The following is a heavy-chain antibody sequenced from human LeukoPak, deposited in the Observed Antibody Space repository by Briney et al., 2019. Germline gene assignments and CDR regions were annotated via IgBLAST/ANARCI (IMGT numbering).Heavy chain of an antibody. CDR1: GFTFSSYS. Sequence: GGSLRLSCAASGFTFSSYSMNWVRQAPGKGLEWVSYISSSSSTIYYADSVKGRFTISRDNAKNSLYLQMNSLRAEDTAVYYCAARRGVNPGGPFDYWGQGTLVTVSS. CDR3: AARRGVNPGGPFDY. CDR2: ISSSSSTI. V-gene: IGHV3-48*04. D-gene: IGHD3-3*01. J-gene: IGHJ4*02.